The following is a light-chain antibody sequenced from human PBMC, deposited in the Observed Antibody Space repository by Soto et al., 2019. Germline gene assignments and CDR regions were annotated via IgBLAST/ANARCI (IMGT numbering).Light chain of an antibody. CDR3: QRYNNWPPWT. V-gene: IGKV3-15*01. Sequence: EIVMTQSPAALSVSPGERVTLSCRASQSVGKNLAWYQQRPGQGPRLLIYAASDRATDIPVRFSGSGSGTEFTLTISSLQSEDSAVYYCQRYNNWPPWTFGRGTKVEI. J-gene: IGKJ1*01. CDR2: AAS. CDR1: QSVGKN.